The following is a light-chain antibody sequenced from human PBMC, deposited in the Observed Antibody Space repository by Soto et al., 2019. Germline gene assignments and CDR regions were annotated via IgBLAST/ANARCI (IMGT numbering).Light chain of an antibody. CDR1: SSDVGGYNY. Sequence: QSALTQPASVSGSPGQSITISCIGTSSDVGGYNYVSWYQQHPGKAPKLMIYEVSNRPSGVSNRFSGSKSGNTASLTISGLQAEDEADYDCSSYTSSSTYVFGTGTKLTVL. CDR3: SSYTSSSTYV. CDR2: EVS. V-gene: IGLV2-14*01. J-gene: IGLJ1*01.